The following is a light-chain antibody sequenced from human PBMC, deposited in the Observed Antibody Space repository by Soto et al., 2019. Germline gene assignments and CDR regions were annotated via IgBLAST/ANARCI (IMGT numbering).Light chain of an antibody. CDR2: EVS. CDR3: CAYTSTSALYV. Sequence: QSALTQPASVSGSPGQSITISCTGTSHDIGGYKYVSWYQQHPGKAPKLMIYEVSNRPSGVSNRFSGSKSGNTASLTISGLQTEDEADYYCCAYTSTSALYVFGTGTKVTVL. CDR1: SHDIGGYKY. V-gene: IGLV2-14*01. J-gene: IGLJ1*01.